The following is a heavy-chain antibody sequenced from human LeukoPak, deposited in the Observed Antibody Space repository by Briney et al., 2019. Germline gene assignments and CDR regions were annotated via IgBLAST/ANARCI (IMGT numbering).Heavy chain of an antibody. CDR1: GYTFTGYY. CDR2: INPSGGST. Sequence: GASVKVSCKASGYTFTGYYMHWVRQAPGQGLEWMGIINPSGGSTSYAQKFQGRVTMTRDTSTSTVYMELSSLRSEDTAVYYCAMNRAALPSFDYWGQGTLVTVSS. CDR3: AMNRAALPSFDY. V-gene: IGHV1-46*01. D-gene: IGHD6-6*01. J-gene: IGHJ4*02.